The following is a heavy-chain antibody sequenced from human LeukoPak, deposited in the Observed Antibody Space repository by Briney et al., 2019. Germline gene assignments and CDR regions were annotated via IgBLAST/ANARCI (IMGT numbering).Heavy chain of an antibody. CDR1: GFTFSDYF. D-gene: IGHD2-15*01. CDR2: INGDGTTT. Sequence: GGSLRLSCSASGFTFSDYFMHWVRQAPGEGLVRVSRINGDGTTTIYADSVKGRFTISRDNAKNTLYLQMNSLRAEDTAIYYCARRVDATRWFDPWGQGTLVTVSS. V-gene: IGHV3-74*01. J-gene: IGHJ5*02. CDR3: ARRVDATRWFDP.